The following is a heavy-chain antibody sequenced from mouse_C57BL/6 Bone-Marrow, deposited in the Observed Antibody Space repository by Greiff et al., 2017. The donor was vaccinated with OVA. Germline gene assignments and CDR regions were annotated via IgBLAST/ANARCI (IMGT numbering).Heavy chain of an antibody. Sequence: EVQLQQSGPELVKPGASVKISCKASGYTFTDYYMNWVKQSHGKSLEWIGDINPNNGGTSYNQKFKGKATLTVAKSSSTAYMELRSLTSEDSAVYYCARERGSSHWYFDVWGTGTTVTVSS. J-gene: IGHJ1*03. D-gene: IGHD1-1*01. V-gene: IGHV1-26*01. CDR3: ARERGSSHWYFDV. CDR1: GYTFTDYY. CDR2: INPNNGGT.